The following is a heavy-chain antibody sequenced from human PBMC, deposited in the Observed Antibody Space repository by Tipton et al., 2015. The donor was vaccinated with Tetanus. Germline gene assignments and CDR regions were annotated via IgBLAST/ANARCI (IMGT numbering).Heavy chain of an antibody. CDR1: GFTFSSYA. CDR3: AKVRKYSSSWYAYYYFDY. CDR2: ISGSGGST. V-gene: IGHV3-23*01. D-gene: IGHD6-13*01. Sequence: GSLRLSCAASGFTFSSYAMSWVRQAPGKGLEWVSAISGSGGSTYYADSVKGRFTISRDNSKNTLYLQMNSLRAEDTAVYYCAKVRKYSSSWYAYYYFDYWGQGTLVTVSS. J-gene: IGHJ4*02.